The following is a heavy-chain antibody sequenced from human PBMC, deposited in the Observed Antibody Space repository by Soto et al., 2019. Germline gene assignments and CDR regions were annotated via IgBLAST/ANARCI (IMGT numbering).Heavy chain of an antibody. V-gene: IGHV1-18*01. CDR2: ISAYNGNT. J-gene: IGHJ4*02. CDR3: ASGGKYSSSWYGRVWYFDY. Sequence: ASVKVSCKASGYTFTSYGISWVRQAPGQGLEWMGWISAYNGNTNYAQKLQGRVTMTTDTSTSTAYMELRSLRSEDTAVYYCASGGKYSSSWYGRVWYFDYWGQGTLVTVSS. D-gene: IGHD6-13*01. CDR1: GYTFTSYG.